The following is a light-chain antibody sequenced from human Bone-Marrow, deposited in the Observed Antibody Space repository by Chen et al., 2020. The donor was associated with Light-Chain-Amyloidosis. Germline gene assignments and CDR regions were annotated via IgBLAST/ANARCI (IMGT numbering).Light chain of an antibody. Sequence: SYVLTQPSSVSVAPGHTATIACGGNNIGSTSVHWYQQTPGQAPLLVVYDDSDRPSGTPERLSGYNSGNTATLTISRVEAGDDADYYCQVWDRSSDRPVFGGGTKLTVL. J-gene: IGLJ3*02. V-gene: IGLV3-21*02. CDR2: DDS. CDR1: NIGSTS. CDR3: QVWDRSSDRPV.